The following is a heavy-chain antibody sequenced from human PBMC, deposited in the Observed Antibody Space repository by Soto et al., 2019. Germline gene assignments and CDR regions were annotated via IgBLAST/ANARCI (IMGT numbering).Heavy chain of an antibody. CDR2: MNPNSGNT. CDR3: ASTYDFWMGYGMDV. V-gene: IGHV1-8*01. J-gene: IGHJ6*02. Sequence: ASVKVSCKASGYTFTSYDINWVRQATGQGLEWMGWMNPNSGNTGYAQKFQGRVTMTRNTSISTTYMELSSLRSEDTAVYYCASTYDFWMGYGMDVWGQGTTVTVSS. D-gene: IGHD3-3*01. CDR1: GYTFTSYD.